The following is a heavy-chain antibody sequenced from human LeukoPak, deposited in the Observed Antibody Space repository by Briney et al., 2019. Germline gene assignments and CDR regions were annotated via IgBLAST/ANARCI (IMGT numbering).Heavy chain of an antibody. V-gene: IGHV3-49*04. J-gene: IGHJ3*02. CDR2: IRSKAYGGTT. Sequence: GGSLRLSCTASGFTFGDYAMSWVRQAPGKGLEWVGFIRSKAYGGTTEYAASVKGRFTISRDDSKSIAYLQMNSLKTDDTAVYYCTREGMSKLMATMDAFDIWGQGTMVTVSS. CDR3: TREGMSKLMATMDAFDI. CDR1: GFTFGDYA. D-gene: IGHD5-24*01.